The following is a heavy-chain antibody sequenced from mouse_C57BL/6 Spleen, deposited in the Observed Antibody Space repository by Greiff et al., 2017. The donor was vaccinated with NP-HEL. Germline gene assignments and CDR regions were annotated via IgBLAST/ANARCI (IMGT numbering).Heavy chain of an antibody. CDR2: IRSKSNNYAT. V-gene: IGHV10-1*01. CDR1: GFSFNTYA. D-gene: IGHD1-1*01. CDR3: VSGSSYDYAMDY. Sequence: EVKLMESGGGLVQPKGSLKLSCAASGFSFNTYAMNWVRQAPGKGLEWVARIRSKSNNYATYYADSVKDRFTISRDDSESMLYLQMNNLKTEDTAMYYCVSGSSYDYAMDYWGQGTSVTVSS. J-gene: IGHJ4*01.